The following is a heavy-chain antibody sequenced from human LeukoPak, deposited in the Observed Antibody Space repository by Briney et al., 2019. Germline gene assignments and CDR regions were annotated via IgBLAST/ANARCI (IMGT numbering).Heavy chain of an antibody. V-gene: IGHV1-69*13. D-gene: IGHD3-10*01. CDR1: GGTFSSYA. CDR2: IIPIFGTA. Sequence: SVKVSCKASGGTFSSYAISWVRQAPGQGLQWMGGIIPIFGTANYAQKFQGRVTITADESTSTAYMELSSLRSEDTAVYYCARGTSTMVRGVIRADYFDYWGQGTLVTVSS. J-gene: IGHJ4*02. CDR3: ARGTSTMVRGVIRADYFDY.